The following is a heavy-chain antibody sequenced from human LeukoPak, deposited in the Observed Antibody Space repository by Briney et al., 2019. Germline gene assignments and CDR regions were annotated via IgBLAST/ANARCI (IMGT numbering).Heavy chain of an antibody. V-gene: IGHV1-18*01. Sequence: ASVKVSCKASGYTFTTSGINWVRQAPGQGLEWLGWNSADNGITRYAQKFQGRVTLISGTSTNTAYMELRNLRSDDTAVYYCARVKQLWRDYYLDYWGQGTLVTVSS. CDR1: GYTFTTSG. CDR2: NSADNGIT. CDR3: ARVKQLWRDYYLDY. D-gene: IGHD5-18*01. J-gene: IGHJ4*02.